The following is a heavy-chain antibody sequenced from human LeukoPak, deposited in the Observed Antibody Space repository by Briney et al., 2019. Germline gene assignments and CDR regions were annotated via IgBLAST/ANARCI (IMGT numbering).Heavy chain of an antibody. D-gene: IGHD3-3*01. V-gene: IGHV4-38-2*02. CDR3: ARDGQSYYDFWSGYIRIDY. CDR1: GYSISSGYY. Sequence: SETLSLTCTVSGYSISSGYYWGWIRQPPGKGLEWIGSIYHRGSTYYNPSLKSRVTISVDTSKNQFSLKLSSVTAADTAVYYCARDGQSYYDFWSGYIRIDYWGQGTLVTVSS. CDR2: IYHRGST. J-gene: IGHJ4*02.